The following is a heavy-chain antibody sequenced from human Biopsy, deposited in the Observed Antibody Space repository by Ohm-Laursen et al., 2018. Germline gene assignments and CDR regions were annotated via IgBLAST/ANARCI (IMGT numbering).Heavy chain of an antibody. V-gene: IGHV1-46*01. D-gene: IGHD5-24*01. Sequence: ASVKVSCNASGNTFATYHIHWVRQAPGLGLEWMGVISPSGATTSFSQKFQGRITMTRDTSTGTVYMDLNSLGSEDTAVYYCARAGVGSDGTDSYYYGMDVWGPGTTVTVSS. CDR3: ARAGVGSDGTDSYYYGMDV. CDR2: ISPSGATT. CDR1: GNTFATYH. J-gene: IGHJ6*02.